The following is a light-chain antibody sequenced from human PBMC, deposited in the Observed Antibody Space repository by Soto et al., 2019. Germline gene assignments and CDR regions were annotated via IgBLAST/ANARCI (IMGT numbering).Light chain of an antibody. V-gene: IGKV3-15*01. CDR1: ESVSSN. Sequence: EIVMTQSPAALSVSPGERVTLSCRASESVSSNLAWYQQRPGQTPRLLIYGASIRAPDVPARFSGSGSGTEFPLAISSLQSEDFAVYYRHQYNKWPRTFGQGTKLEIK. CDR3: HQYNKWPRT. CDR2: GAS. J-gene: IGKJ2*01.